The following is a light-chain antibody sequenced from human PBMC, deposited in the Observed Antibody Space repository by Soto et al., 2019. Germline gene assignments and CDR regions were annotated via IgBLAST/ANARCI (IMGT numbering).Light chain of an antibody. CDR1: QSIGSN. CDR3: QQYNKWPLFT. V-gene: IGKV3-15*01. CDR2: GAS. J-gene: IGKJ3*01. Sequence: ETVLTQSPATFSVSPGERATLSCRASQSIGSNLAWYQQRPGQPPRLLIYGASTRATGVPARFSGRGSGTEFTLTVNSLQSEDFALYYCQQYNKWPLFTFGPGTKGDI.